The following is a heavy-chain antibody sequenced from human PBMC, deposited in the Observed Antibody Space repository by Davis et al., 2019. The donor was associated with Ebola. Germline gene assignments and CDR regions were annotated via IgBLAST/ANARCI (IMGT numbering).Heavy chain of an antibody. J-gene: IGHJ4*02. CDR2: TSYDGNKK. D-gene: IGHD1-1*01. CDR1: GFTFSSYG. CDR3: ARATHYYLDY. V-gene: IGHV3-30*03. Sequence: GESLKISCAASGFTFSSYGMHWVRQGPGKGLEWVAATSYDGNKKYYVDSVKGRFTISRDNSKNTLFLQMNSLRTEDTAVYYCARATHYYLDYWGRGTLVTVSS.